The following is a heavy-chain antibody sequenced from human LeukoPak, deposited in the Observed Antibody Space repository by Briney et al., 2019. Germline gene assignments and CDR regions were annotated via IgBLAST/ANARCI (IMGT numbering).Heavy chain of an antibody. CDR2: IYYSGST. D-gene: IGHD3-22*01. CDR3: ARHSPIYDSSGYYHDY. J-gene: IGHJ4*02. Sequence: SETLSLTCTVSGGSISSYYWSWIRQPPGKGLEWIGYIYYSGSTNYNPSLKSRATISVDTSKNQFSLKLGSVTAADTAVYYCARHSPIYDSSGYYHDYWGQGTLVTVSS. CDR1: GGSISSYY. V-gene: IGHV4-59*08.